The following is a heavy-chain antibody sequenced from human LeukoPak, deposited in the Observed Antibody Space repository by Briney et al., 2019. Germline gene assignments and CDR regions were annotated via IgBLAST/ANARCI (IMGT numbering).Heavy chain of an antibody. CDR1: GFTFSSYS. CDR3: ARDSYVLGDASDI. J-gene: IGHJ3*02. D-gene: IGHD3-16*01. Sequence: KPGGSLRLSCAASGFTFSSYSMNWVRQAPGKGLEWVSSISSSSSYIYYADSVKGRFTISRDNAKNSLYLQMNSLRAEDTAVYYCARDSYVLGDASDIWGQGTMVTVSS. V-gene: IGHV3-21*01. CDR2: ISSSSSYI.